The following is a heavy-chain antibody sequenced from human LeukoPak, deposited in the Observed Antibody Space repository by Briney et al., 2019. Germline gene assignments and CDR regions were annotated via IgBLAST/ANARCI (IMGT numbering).Heavy chain of an antibody. Sequence: GGSLRLSCAASGFTFSSYAMHWVRQAPGKGLEWVAVISYDGSNKYYADSVKGRFTISRDNAKNSLYLQMNSLRAEDTAVYYCARVQRSSGYYYYYYYYMDVWGKGTTVTISS. V-gene: IGHV3-30*04. D-gene: IGHD3-22*01. CDR3: ARVQRSSGYYYYYYYYMDV. CDR2: ISYDGSNK. J-gene: IGHJ6*03. CDR1: GFTFSSYA.